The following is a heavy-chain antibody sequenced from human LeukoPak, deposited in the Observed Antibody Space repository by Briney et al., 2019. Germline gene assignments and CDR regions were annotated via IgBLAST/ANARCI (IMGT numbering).Heavy chain of an antibody. CDR1: GFTFTSDG. D-gene: IGHD6-13*01. Sequence: QPGRSLRLSCAASGFTFTSDGMSWVRQAPGKGLEWVSALSGSGSTTYYADSVKGRFTISRDNSKNTLFLEMNSLRVEDTAVYYCAKAGYSSSWPLDYWGQGTQVTVSS. CDR2: LSGSGSTT. V-gene: IGHV3-23*01. J-gene: IGHJ4*02. CDR3: AKAGYSSSWPLDY.